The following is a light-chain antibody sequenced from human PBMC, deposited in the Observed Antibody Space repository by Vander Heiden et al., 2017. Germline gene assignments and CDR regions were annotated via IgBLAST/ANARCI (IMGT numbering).Light chain of an antibody. CDR1: QSISNW. Sequence: DIQMTQSPSTLSASVGGRVTITCRASQSISNWLAWYQQKPGKAPKVLIYDASTLESGVPSRFSGSGSGTEFTLTISSLQPDDSATYYCQQYNSYRRGTFGPGTKVDIK. CDR2: DAS. V-gene: IGKV1-5*01. J-gene: IGKJ3*01. CDR3: QQYNSYRRGT.